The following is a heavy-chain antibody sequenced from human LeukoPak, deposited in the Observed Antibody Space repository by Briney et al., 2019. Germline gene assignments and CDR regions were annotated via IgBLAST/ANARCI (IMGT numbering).Heavy chain of an antibody. CDR1: GFTFSNYA. Sequence: RPGGSLRLSCAASGFTFSNYAMSWVRQAPGKGLERVSSISGSGGSTYYADSVKGRFTISRDNAKNSVYLQMNSLRTEDTAVYFCARIGYSSSSFDYWGQGSLVTVSS. J-gene: IGHJ4*02. D-gene: IGHD6-6*01. CDR2: ISGSGGST. V-gene: IGHV3-23*01. CDR3: ARIGYSSSSFDY.